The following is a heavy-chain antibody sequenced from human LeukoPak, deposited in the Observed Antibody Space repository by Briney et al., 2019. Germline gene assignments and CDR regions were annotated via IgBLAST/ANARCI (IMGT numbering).Heavy chain of an antibody. J-gene: IGHJ4*02. CDR1: GFTFDDYA. CDR3: AKSLAASLGPNFDY. CDR2: ISWNSGSI. V-gene: IGHV3-9*01. Sequence: GRSLRLSCAASGFTFDDYAMHWVRQAPGKGLEWVSGISWNSGSIGYADSVKGRFTTSRDNAKNSLYLQMNSLRAEDTALYYCAKSLAASLGPNFDYWGQGTLVTVSS. D-gene: IGHD6-6*01.